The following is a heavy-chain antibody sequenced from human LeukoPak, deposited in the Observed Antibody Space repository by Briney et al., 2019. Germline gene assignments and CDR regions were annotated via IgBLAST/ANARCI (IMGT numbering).Heavy chain of an antibody. V-gene: IGHV1-69*06. CDR1: GGTFSSYA. D-gene: IGHD6-13*01. CDR3: ARGFVSSSWYFDY. CDR2: IIPIFGTA. J-gene: IGHJ4*02. Sequence: GASVTVSCKASGGTFSSYAISWVRQAPGQGLEWMGGIIPIFGTANYAQKFQGRVTITADKSTSTAYMELSSLRSEDTAVYYCARGFVSSSWYFDYWGQGTLVTVSS.